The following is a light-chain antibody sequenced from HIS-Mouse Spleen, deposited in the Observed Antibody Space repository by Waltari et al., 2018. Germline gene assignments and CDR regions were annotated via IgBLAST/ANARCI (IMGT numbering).Light chain of an antibody. CDR1: SSNIGSNY. Sequence: QSVLTQPPSASGTPGQRVTISCPGSSSNIGSNYVYWYQQLPGTAPKLLIYRNNQRPSGVPDRFSGSKSGTSASLAISGLRSEDEADYYCVAWDDSLSGPVFGGGTKLTVL. CDR3: VAWDDSLSGPV. CDR2: RNN. V-gene: IGLV1-47*01. J-gene: IGLJ3*02.